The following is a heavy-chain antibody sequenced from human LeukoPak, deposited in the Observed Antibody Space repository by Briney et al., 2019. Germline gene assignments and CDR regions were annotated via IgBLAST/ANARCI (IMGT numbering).Heavy chain of an antibody. Sequence: GGSLRLSCAASRFTFSTYGMHWVRQAPGKGLEWVAVISYDGSNKYYADSVKGRFTISRDNSKNTLYLQMNSLRVEDTAVYYCARGGNYDSGAFDIWGQGTMVTVSS. V-gene: IGHV3-30*03. D-gene: IGHD5-12*01. CDR3: ARGGNYDSGAFDI. CDR1: RFTFSTYG. J-gene: IGHJ3*02. CDR2: ISYDGSNK.